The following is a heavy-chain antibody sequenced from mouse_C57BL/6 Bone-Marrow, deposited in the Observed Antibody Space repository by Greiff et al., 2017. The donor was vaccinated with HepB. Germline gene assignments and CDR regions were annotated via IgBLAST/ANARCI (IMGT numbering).Heavy chain of an antibody. CDR2: IRLKSDNYAT. CDR3: TRSSYYFDY. D-gene: IGHD1-3*01. CDR1: GFTFSNYW. J-gene: IGHJ2*01. Sequence: EVKLMESGGGLVQPGGSMKLSCVASGFTFSNYWMNWVRQSPEKGLEWVAQIRLKSDNYATHYAESVKGRFTISRDDSKSSVYLQMNNLRAEDTGIYYCTRSSYYFDYWGQGTTLTVSS. V-gene: IGHV6-3*01.